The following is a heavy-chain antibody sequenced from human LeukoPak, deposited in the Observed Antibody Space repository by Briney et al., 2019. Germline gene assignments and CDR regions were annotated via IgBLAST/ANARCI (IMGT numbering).Heavy chain of an antibody. CDR1: GFTFSSYD. CDR3: ARAVAAAGYFDY. D-gene: IGHD6-13*01. J-gene: IGHJ4*02. CDR2: IGTAGDT. Sequence: GESLRLSCAASGFTFSSYDMHWVRQATGKGLEWVSAIGTAGDTYYPGSVKGRFTISRENAKNSLYLQMNSLRAGDTAVYYCARAVAAAGYFDYWGQGTLVTVSS. V-gene: IGHV3-13*01.